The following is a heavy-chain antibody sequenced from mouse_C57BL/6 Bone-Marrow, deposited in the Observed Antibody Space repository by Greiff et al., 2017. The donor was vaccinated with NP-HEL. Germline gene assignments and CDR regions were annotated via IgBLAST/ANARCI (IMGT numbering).Heavy chain of an antibody. Sequence: QVQLQQSGAELAKPGASVKLSCKASGYTFTSYGMHWVKQRPGQGLEWIGYINPSSGYTKYNQKFKDKATLTADKSSSTAYMQLSSLTYEDTAIYYCARSIQLRSCFDYWGTGTTLTVSS. J-gene: IGHJ2*01. CDR2: INPSSGYT. D-gene: IGHD3-2*02. V-gene: IGHV1-7*01. CDR3: ARSIQLRSCFDY. CDR1: GYTFTSYG.